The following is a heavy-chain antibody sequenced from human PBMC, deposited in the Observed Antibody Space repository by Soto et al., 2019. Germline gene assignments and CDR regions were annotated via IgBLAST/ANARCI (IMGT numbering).Heavy chain of an antibody. CDR2: INSDGSST. V-gene: IGHV3-74*01. Sequence: GGSLRLSCAASGFTFSSHWMHWVRQAPGKGLMWVSRINSDGSSTSYAESVKGRFTISRDNAKNSLYLQMNSLRAEDTAVYYCARDQSSAFDHWGQGALVTVSS. CDR1: GFTFSSHW. D-gene: IGHD3-16*02. J-gene: IGHJ4*02. CDR3: ARDQSSAFDH.